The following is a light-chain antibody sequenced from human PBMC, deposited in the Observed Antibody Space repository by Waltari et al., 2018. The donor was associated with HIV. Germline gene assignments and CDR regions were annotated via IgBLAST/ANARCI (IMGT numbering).Light chain of an antibody. CDR2: RNN. CDR3: AAWDDSLSGLV. Sequence: QSVLTQPPSASGTPGQRVTISCSGSSSNLGSNYVSWYQQLPGTAPKLLIYRNNQRPSGVPDRLSGSKSGTSASLAISGLRSEDEADYYCAAWDDSLSGLVFGGGTKLTVL. CDR1: SSNLGSNY. J-gene: IGLJ3*02. V-gene: IGLV1-47*01.